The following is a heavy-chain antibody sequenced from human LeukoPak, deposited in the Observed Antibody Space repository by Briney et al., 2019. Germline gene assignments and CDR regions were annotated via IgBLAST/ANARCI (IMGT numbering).Heavy chain of an antibody. CDR1: GFTFSNYA. J-gene: IGHJ3*02. CDR3: AKDEYYDILTGYSDAFDI. D-gene: IGHD3-9*01. Sequence: PGGSLRLSCAASGFTFSNYAMHWIRQAPGKGLEWVAVISYDGSIKYYADSLKGRFTISRDNSKNTLYLQMNSLRAEDTAVYYCAKDEYYDILTGYSDAFDIWGQGTMVTVPS. CDR2: ISYDGSIK. V-gene: IGHV3-30-3*01.